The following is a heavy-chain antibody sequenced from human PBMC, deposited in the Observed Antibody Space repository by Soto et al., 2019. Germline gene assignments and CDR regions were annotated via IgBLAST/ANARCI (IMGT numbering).Heavy chain of an antibody. V-gene: IGHV3-9*01. Sequence: GGSLRLSCAASGFTFDDYAMHWVRQGPGKGPEWVSGISWNSGRIDYADSVKGRFTISRDNAKKSLYLQMNSLRGEDTAVYDCAKDIREYGSGWTYFDNWGQGTLVTVSS. J-gene: IGHJ4*02. CDR2: ISWNSGRI. CDR3: AKDIREYGSGWTYFDN. D-gene: IGHD6-19*01. CDR1: GFTFDDYA.